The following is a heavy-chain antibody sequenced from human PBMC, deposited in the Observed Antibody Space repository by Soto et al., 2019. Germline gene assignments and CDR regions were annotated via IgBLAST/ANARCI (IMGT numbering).Heavy chain of an antibody. V-gene: IGHV4-59*08. CDR3: ARLTTNFGVRFDY. D-gene: IGHD3-3*01. J-gene: IGHJ4*02. CDR1: GGSISSYY. Sequence: SETLSLTCTVSGGSISSYYWSWIRQPPGKGLEWIGYIYYSGSTNYNPSLKSRVTISVDTSKNQFSLKLSSVTAADTAVYYCARLTTNFGVRFDYWGQGTLVTVSS. CDR2: IYYSGST.